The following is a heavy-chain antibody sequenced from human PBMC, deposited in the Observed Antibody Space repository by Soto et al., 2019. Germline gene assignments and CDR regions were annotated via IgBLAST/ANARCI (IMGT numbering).Heavy chain of an antibody. Sequence: ITLKESGPTLVKPTQTLTLTGTFSGFSLRSSAVGVCWIRHPPGKALEWLSLIYWDDDKRYSPSLKSRLTSTKDTSKTQVVLTMTNMAPDYTATYSWARGWGRGNDFNWCFDLWGRGTLVTVSS. CDR2: IYWDDDK. V-gene: IGHV2-5*02. CDR3: ARGWGRGNDFNWCFDL. D-gene: IGHD3-3*01. J-gene: IGHJ2*01. CDR1: GFSLRSSAVG.